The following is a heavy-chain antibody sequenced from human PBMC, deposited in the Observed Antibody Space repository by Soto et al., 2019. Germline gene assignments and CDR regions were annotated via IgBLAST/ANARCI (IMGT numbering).Heavy chain of an antibody. CDR1: GGSISSGGYY. J-gene: IGHJ4*02. Sequence: ASETLSLTCTVSGGSISSGGYYWSWIRQHPRKGLEWIGYIYYSGSTNYNPSLKSRVTISVDTSKNQFSLKLSSVTAADTAVYYCASTKRSYYDFWSGSIDYWGQGTLVTVSS. CDR2: IYYSGST. D-gene: IGHD3-3*01. V-gene: IGHV4-61*08. CDR3: ASTKRSYYDFWSGSIDY.